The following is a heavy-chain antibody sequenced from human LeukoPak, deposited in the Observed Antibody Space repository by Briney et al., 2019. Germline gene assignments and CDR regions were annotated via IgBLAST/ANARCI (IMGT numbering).Heavy chain of an antibody. CDR2: IGTAGDT. J-gene: IGHJ6*02. V-gene: IGHV3-13*01. CDR1: GFTFSSYD. Sequence: GGSLRLSCAASGFTFSSYDMHWVRQATGKGLEWVSAIGTAGDTYYPGAVKGRFTISRENAKNSLYLQMNSLRAGDTAVYYCARDGGYYYGMDVWGQGTTVTVSS. CDR3: ARDGGYYYGMDV.